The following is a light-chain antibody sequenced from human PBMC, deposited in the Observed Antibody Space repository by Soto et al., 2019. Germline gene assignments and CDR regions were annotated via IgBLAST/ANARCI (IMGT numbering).Light chain of an antibody. V-gene: IGLV2-18*02. Sequence: SALPQPPSVSGSPGQSVTISCTGTSSDVGSYNRVAWYQQPPGTAPKLMIYEVSNRPSGVPDRFSGSKSGNTASLTISGLQAEDEADYYCNSYTSSDTYVFGTGTKVTVL. CDR1: SSDVGSYNR. J-gene: IGLJ1*01. CDR2: EVS. CDR3: NSYTSSDTYV.